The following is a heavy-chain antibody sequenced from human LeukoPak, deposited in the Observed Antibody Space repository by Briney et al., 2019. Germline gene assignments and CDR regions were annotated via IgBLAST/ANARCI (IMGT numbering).Heavy chain of an antibody. CDR1: GFTFGSYW. J-gene: IGHJ4*02. CDR3: ARGITIFGVVPNYFDY. CDR2: IKQDGSEK. V-gene: IGHV3-7*04. D-gene: IGHD3-3*01. Sequence: GGSLRLSCAASGFTFGSYWMSWVRQAPGKGLEWVANIKQDGSEKYYVDSVKGRFTISRDNAKNSLYLQMNSLRAEDTAVYYCARGITIFGVVPNYFDYWGQGTLVTVSS.